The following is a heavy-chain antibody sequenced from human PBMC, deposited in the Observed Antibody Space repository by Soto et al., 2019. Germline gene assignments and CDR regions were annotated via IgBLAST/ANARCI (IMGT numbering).Heavy chain of an antibody. D-gene: IGHD2-21*01. CDR2: ISGSGGST. J-gene: IGHJ3*02. CDR3: AKEGPHIVVVIASDAFDI. Sequence: PGGSLRLSCAASGFTFSSYAMSWVRQAPGKGLEWVSAISGSGGSTYYADSVKGRFTISRDNSKNTLYLQMNSLRAEDTAVYYCAKEGPHIVVVIASDAFDIWGQGTMVTVSS. V-gene: IGHV3-23*01. CDR1: GFTFSSYA.